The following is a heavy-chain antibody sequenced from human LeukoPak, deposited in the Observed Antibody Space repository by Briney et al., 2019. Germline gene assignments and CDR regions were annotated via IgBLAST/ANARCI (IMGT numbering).Heavy chain of an antibody. V-gene: IGHV4-39*01. CDR1: GGSLSSSNYH. CDR2: IYYNGRT. J-gene: IGHJ6*02. CDR3: ASIDGDLYYGMDV. Sequence: SETLSLTCTVSGGSLSSSNYHWGWVRQPPGTGLEWLGSIYYNGRTSYNPPLKSRVTISIDTSKNQFSLKVNSVTAADTAVYYCASIDGDLYYGMDVWGQGTTITVSS. D-gene: IGHD5-24*01.